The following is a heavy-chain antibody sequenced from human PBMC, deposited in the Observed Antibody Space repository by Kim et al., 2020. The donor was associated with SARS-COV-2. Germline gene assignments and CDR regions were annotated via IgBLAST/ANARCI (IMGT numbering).Heavy chain of an antibody. CDR1: GFTFSSYA. D-gene: IGHD6-19*01. Sequence: GGSLRLSCAASGFTFSSYAMHWVRQAPGKGLEWVAVISYDGSNKYYADSVKGRFTISRDNSKNTLYLQMNSLRAEDTAVYYCARRDSSGNYFDYWGQGTL. J-gene: IGHJ4*02. CDR3: ARRDSSGNYFDY. V-gene: IGHV3-30-3*01. CDR2: ISYDGSNK.